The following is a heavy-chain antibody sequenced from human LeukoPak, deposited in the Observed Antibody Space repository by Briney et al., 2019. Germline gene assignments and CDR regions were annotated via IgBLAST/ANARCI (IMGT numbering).Heavy chain of an antibody. CDR1: GGSISSYY. CDR2: IYYSGST. J-gene: IGHJ4*02. D-gene: IGHD3-3*01. Sequence: SETLSLTCTVSGGSISSYYWSWIRQPPGKGLEWIGYIYYSGSTNYNPSLKSRVTISVDTSKNQFSLKLSSVTAADTAAYYCARETYYDFWSGYYTGGRSYYFDYWGQGTLVTVSS. CDR3: ARETYYDFWSGYYTGGRSYYFDY. V-gene: IGHV4-59*01.